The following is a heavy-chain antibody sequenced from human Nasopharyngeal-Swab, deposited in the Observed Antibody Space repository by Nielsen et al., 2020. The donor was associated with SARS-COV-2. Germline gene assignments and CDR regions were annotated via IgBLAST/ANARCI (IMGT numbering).Heavy chain of an antibody. J-gene: IGHJ3*02. V-gene: IGHV7-4-1*02. Sequence: WVRQAPGQGLEWMGWINTNTGNPTYAQGFTGRFVFSLDTSVSTAYLQISSLKAEDTAVYYCARSRGRDGYNYAFDIWGQGTMVTVSS. D-gene: IGHD5-24*01. CDR3: ARSRGRDGYNYAFDI. CDR2: INTNTGNP.